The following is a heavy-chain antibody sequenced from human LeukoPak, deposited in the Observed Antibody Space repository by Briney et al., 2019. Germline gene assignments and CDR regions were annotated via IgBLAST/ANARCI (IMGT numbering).Heavy chain of an antibody. J-gene: IGHJ4*02. CDR2: MNPNSGNT. V-gene: IGHV1-8*02. CDR1: GYTFTGYY. CDR3: ARTAGQYSDDYFDY. Sequence: ASVKVSCKASGYTFTGYYMHWVRQATGQGLEWMGWMNPNSGNTGYAQKFQGRVTMTRNTSISTAYMELSSLRSEDTAVYYCARTAGQYSDDYFDYWGQGTLVTVSS. D-gene: IGHD2-15*01.